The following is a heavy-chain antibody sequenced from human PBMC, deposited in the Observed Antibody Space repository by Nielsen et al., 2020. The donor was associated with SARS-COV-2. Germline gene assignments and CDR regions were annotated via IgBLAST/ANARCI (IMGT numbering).Heavy chain of an antibody. CDR3: ATLGGDPLYYYYGMDV. D-gene: IGHD2-21*02. Sequence: GGSLRLSCAASGFTFKNYAMSWVRQAPGKGLEWVSAISGSGEKTYYTDAVKGRFTISRDNSKNTLYLQMNSLRAEDTALYYCATLGGDPLYYYYGMDVWGQGTTVTVSS. V-gene: IGHV3-23*01. CDR2: ISGSGEKT. CDR1: GFTFKNYA. J-gene: IGHJ6*02.